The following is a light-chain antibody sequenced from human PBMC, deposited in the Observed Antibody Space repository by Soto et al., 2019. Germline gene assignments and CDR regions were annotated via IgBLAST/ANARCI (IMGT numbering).Light chain of an antibody. CDR3: QPYNSWPLT. CDR2: KTS. Sequence: EVEMRQSPATLSVSPGDGATITCRASHGIGDTLAWSQHKPGQAPRLLIYKTSSLDTGVSSRFSGSRSGAEFTLTISSLQSEDFAVYYCQPYNSWPLTFGGGTKVDIK. J-gene: IGKJ4*01. CDR1: HGIGDT. V-gene: IGKV3-15*01.